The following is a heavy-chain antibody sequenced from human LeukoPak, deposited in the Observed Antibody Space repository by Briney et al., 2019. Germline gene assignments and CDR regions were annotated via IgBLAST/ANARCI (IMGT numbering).Heavy chain of an antibody. CDR3: AKIPSAVPGRGFDY. V-gene: IGHV3-30*02. CDR1: GFTFSSYA. D-gene: IGHD6-19*01. J-gene: IGHJ4*02. Sequence: GGSLRLSCAASGFTFSSYAMHWVRQAPGKGLEWVAFIRFDGSNKFYADSVKGRFTISRDNSKNTLYLQMNSLRPDDTAVYYCAKIPSAVPGRGFDYWGQGTLVIVSS. CDR2: IRFDGSNK.